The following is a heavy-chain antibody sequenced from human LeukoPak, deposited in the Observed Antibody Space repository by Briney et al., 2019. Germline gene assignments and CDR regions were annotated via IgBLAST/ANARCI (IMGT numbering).Heavy chain of an antibody. CDR2: IRSKANNYAT. CDR1: GFTFSGPA. J-gene: IGHJ4*02. D-gene: IGHD3-16*01. V-gene: IGHV3-73*01. Sequence: PGGSLKLSCAASGFTFSGPAMHWVRQASGKGLEWLGHIRSKANNYATAYAASVKGRFTISRDDSKNTAYLQVNRLKIEDTAVYYCARHGLAFDYWGQGTLVTVSS. CDR3: ARHGLAFDY.